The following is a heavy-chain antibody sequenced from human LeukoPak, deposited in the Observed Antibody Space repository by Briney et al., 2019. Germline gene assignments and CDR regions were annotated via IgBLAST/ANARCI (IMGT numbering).Heavy chain of an antibody. CDR2: IYYSGST. Sequence: PSETLSLTCTVSGGSISSSSYYWGWIRQPPGKGLEWIGSIYYSGSTYYNPSLKSRVTISVDTSKNQFSLKLSSVTAADTAVYYCARHPRDCSGGSCYSADGAAGYFQHWGQGTLVTVSS. D-gene: IGHD2-15*01. CDR1: GGSISSSSYY. J-gene: IGHJ1*01. CDR3: ARHPRDCSGGSCYSADGAAGYFQH. V-gene: IGHV4-39*01.